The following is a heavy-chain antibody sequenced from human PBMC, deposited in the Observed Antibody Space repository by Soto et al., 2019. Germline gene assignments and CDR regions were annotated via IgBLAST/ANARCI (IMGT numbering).Heavy chain of an antibody. CDR3: ARDTLRLLDILTGYLSPLGGMDV. D-gene: IGHD3-9*01. Sequence: GGSLRLSCAASGFTFSSYSMNWVRQAPGKGLEWVSSISSSSSYIYYADSVKGRFTISRDNAKNSLYLQMNSLRAEDTAVYYCARDTLRLLDILTGYLSPLGGMDVWGQGTTVTVSS. J-gene: IGHJ6*02. CDR1: GFTFSSYS. V-gene: IGHV3-21*01. CDR2: ISSSSSYI.